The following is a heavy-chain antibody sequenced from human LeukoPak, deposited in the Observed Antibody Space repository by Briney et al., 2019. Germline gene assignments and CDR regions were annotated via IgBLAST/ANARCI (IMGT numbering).Heavy chain of an antibody. CDR3: ARGNGYCSSTSCPHWFDP. Sequence: KPSATLPLTCAVYGGSFSGYYWSWIRQPPGKGLEWIGEINHSEYINYNPPLKSRVTISVDTSKNQFTLKLSSVTAADTAVYYCARGNGYCSSTSCPHWFDPWGQGTLVTVSS. V-gene: IGHV4-34*01. CDR1: GGSFSGYY. D-gene: IGHD2-2*01. J-gene: IGHJ5*02. CDR2: INHSEYI.